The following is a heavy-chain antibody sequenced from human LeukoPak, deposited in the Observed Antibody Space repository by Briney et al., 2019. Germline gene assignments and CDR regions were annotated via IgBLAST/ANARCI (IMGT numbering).Heavy chain of an antibody. CDR1: GYTFTGCY. Sequence: ASVKVSCKASGYTFTGCYMHWVRQAPGQGLEWMGWINPNSGGTNYAQKFQGRVTMTRDTSISTAYMELSRLRSDDTAVYYCARGSDYEDAFDIWGQGTMVTVSS. D-gene: IGHD4-17*01. V-gene: IGHV1-2*02. CDR2: INPNSGGT. J-gene: IGHJ3*02. CDR3: ARGSDYEDAFDI.